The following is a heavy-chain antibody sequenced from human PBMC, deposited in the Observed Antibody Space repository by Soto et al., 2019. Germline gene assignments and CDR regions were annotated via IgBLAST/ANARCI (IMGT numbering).Heavy chain of an antibody. CDR2: ISGSGGST. Sequence: PGGSLRLSCAASGFTFTNYPMAWVRQAPAKGLEWVSTISGSGGSTFYADSVKGRFTISRDNSKNTVYLQMNSLRAEDTAVYYCAKYSGKIPAAHYSMDVWGKGTTVTVSS. CDR3: AKYSGKIPAAHYSMDV. CDR1: GFTFTNYP. D-gene: IGHD2-2*01. J-gene: IGHJ6*03. V-gene: IGHV3-23*01.